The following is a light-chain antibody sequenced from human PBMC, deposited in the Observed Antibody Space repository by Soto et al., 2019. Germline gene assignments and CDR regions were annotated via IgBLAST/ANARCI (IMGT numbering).Light chain of an antibody. CDR1: QDIYIY. CDR2: AAS. J-gene: IGKJ4*01. CDR3: QQLRMYPST. V-gene: IGKV1-9*01. Sequence: IQFTQSPSSLSASVGDRVTITFRASQDIYIYLAWYQQKPGEDPTLMIYAASTLYGGVPLRFSGSGSGTDFALTITILQAEDFATYYCQQLRMYPSTFGGGTKLEIK.